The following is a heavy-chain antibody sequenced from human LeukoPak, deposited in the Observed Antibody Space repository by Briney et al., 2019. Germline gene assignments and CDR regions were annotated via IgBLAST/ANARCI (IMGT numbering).Heavy chain of an antibody. V-gene: IGHV3-66*02. CDR3: ARDRSYGTYYYMDV. D-gene: IGHD5-18*01. Sequence: EGSLRLSCAASGFTFRSYWMSWVRQAPGKGLEWVSVIYSGGSTYYADSVKGRFTISRDNSKNTLYLQMNSLRAEDTAVYYCARDRSYGTYYYMDVWGKGTTVTVSS. CDR1: GFTFRSYW. CDR2: IYSGGST. J-gene: IGHJ6*03.